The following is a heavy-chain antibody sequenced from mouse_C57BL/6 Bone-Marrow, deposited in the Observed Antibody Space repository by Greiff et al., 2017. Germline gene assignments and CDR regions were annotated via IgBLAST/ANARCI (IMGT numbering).Heavy chain of an antibody. J-gene: IGHJ1*03. D-gene: IGHD1-1*01. CDR2: IDPSDSYT. V-gene: IGHV1-59*01. CDR1: GYTFTSYW. Sequence: QVQLQQPGAELVRPGTSVKLSCKASGYTFTSYWMHWVKQRPGQGLEWIGVIDPSDSYTNYNQKFKGKATLTVDTSSSTAYMQRSILTSEDSAVYYCASPATVVDWYFDVWGTGTTVTVSS. CDR3: ASPATVVDWYFDV.